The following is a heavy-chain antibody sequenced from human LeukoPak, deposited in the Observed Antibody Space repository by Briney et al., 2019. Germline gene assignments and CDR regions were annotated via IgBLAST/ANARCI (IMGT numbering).Heavy chain of an antibody. CDR3: ARQTPYCSTASCPFDY. CDR2: IYPGDSDT. D-gene: IGHD2-2*01. Sequence: GESLKISCKGSGYSFTSYWIGWVRQMPGKGLEWMGIIYPGDSDTRYSPSFQGQVTISADKSISTAYLQWSSLKASDTAMYYCARQTPYCSTASCPFDYWGQGTLLTVSS. V-gene: IGHV5-51*01. CDR1: GYSFTSYW. J-gene: IGHJ4*02.